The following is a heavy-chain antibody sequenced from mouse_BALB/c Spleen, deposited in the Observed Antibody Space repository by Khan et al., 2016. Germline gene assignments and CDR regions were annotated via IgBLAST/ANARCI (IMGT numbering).Heavy chain of an antibody. V-gene: IGHV1-9*01. CDR2: ILPGSGST. CDR3: ARDDGYLDY. D-gene: IGHD2-3*01. CDR1: GYTFSNYW. J-gene: IGHJ2*01. Sequence: QVQLQQSGAELMKPGASVKISCKATGYTFSNYWIEWIKQRPGHGLEWIGEILPGSGSTYYNEKFKGKATFTTDTSSNTAYMQLSSLTSEDSAVYYCARDDGYLDYWGQGTTLTVSS.